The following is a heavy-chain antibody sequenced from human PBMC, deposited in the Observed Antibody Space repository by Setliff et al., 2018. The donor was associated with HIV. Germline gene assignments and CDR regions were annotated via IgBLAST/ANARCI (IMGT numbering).Heavy chain of an antibody. CDR1: GYIFTSYD. CDR2: MNPNSGNT. CDR3: ARGYLISGTQKSYYMDV. J-gene: IGHJ6*03. V-gene: IGHV1-8*03. D-gene: IGHD1-26*01. Sequence: ASVKVSCKASGYIFTSYDINWVRQATGQGLEWMGWMNPNSGNTGYAQKLQGRVTITRNTSINTAYMELSSLRSEDTAVYHCARGYLISGTQKSYYMDVWGKGTTVTVSS.